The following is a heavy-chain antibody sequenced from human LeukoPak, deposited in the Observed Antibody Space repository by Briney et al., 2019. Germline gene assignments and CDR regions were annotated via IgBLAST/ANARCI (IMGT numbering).Heavy chain of an antibody. CDR1: GYTFTGYY. CDR2: INPNSGGT. Sequence: ASVKVSCKASGYTFTGYYMHWVRQAPGQGLEWMGWINPNSGGTNYAQKFQGRVTMTRDTSISTAYMELSRPRSDDTAVYYCARDRSGAVAASSFDYWGQGTLVTVSS. V-gene: IGHV1-2*02. D-gene: IGHD6-19*01. CDR3: ARDRSGAVAASSFDY. J-gene: IGHJ4*02.